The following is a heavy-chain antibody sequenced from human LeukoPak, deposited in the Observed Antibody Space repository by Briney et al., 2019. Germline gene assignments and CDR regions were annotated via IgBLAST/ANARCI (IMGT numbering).Heavy chain of an antibody. J-gene: IGHJ4*02. V-gene: IGHV1-3*01. CDR3: ARGDGYNFDFDY. CDR1: GYTFTSYA. D-gene: IGHD5-24*01. CDR2: INAGNGNT. Sequence: ASVKVSCKASGYTFTSYAMHWVRQAPGQRLEWMGWINAGNGNTKYSQKFQGRVTTTRDTSASTAYMELSSLRSEDTAVYYCARGDGYNFDFDYWGQGTLVTVSS.